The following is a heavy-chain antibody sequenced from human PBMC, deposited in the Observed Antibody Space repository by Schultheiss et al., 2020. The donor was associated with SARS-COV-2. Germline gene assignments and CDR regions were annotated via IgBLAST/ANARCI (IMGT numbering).Heavy chain of an antibody. Sequence: GSLRLSCTVSGGSISSYYWTWIRQPPGKGLEWIGRIRYRGSTNYNPSLKSRVTISVDTSKNQFSLKLSSVTAADTAVYYCARARFSITIFGVVTRYGMDVWGQGTTVTVSS. D-gene: IGHD3-3*01. CDR1: GGSISSYY. CDR3: ARARFSITIFGVVTRYGMDV. V-gene: IGHV4-59*08. CDR2: IRYRGST. J-gene: IGHJ6*02.